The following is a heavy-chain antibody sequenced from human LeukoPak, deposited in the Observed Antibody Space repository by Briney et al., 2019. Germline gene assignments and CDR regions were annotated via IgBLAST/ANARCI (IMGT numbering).Heavy chain of an antibody. CDR3: ASTGGIAAAYYHRAFDI. Sequence: PSETLSLTCAVSGGSISSNSYYWGWIRQPPGKGLEWIGSIYYSGSTYYNPSLKSRVTISVDTSKNQFSLKLSSVTAADTAVYYCASTGGIAAAYYHRAFDIWGQGTMVTVSS. CDR2: IYYSGST. V-gene: IGHV4-39*07. D-gene: IGHD6-13*01. CDR1: GGSISSNSYY. J-gene: IGHJ3*02.